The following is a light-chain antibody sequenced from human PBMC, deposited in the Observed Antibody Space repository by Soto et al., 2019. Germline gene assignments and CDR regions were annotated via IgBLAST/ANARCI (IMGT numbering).Light chain of an antibody. J-gene: IGKJ4*01. CDR1: QNIKSN. Sequence: DIVMTQSPATLSVSQGERATLSCRASQNIKSNLAWYQQKPGQAPMLLIYGPSSRATGIPARFSGSGSGTEFTLTISSLQSEDLAVYYCQQYNNWPLTFGGGTKLEIK. V-gene: IGKV3-15*01. CDR3: QQYNNWPLT. CDR2: GPS.